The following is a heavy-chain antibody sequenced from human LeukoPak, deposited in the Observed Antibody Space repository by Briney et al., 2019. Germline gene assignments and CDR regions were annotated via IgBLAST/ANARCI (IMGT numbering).Heavy chain of an antibody. CDR3: ARHSLRDGYKDY. J-gene: IGHJ4*02. CDR1: GYSFTSYW. D-gene: IGHD5-24*01. CDR2: IYPADSDT. V-gene: IGHV5-51*01. Sequence: GESLKISCKGSGYSFTSYWIGWVRQMPGKALEWMGTIYPADSDTTYSPSFQGQVTISADKSISTAYLQWSSLKASDTAMYYCARHSLRDGYKDYWGQGTLVTVSS.